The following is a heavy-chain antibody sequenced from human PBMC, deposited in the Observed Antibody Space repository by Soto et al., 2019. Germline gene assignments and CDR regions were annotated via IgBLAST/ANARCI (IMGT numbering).Heavy chain of an antibody. D-gene: IGHD3-16*01. CDR2: IWTSGST. V-gene: IGHV3-53*01. Sequence: EVQLVESGGGLIQPGGSLRLSCEASGFTFSSNDMNWVRQAAGTGLEWVSLIWTSGSTAYADSVKGRFTISRDNSKSALYLHMSSLRAEDTAVYYCATRPLLRGAPWGQGTMVTVSS. CDR1: GFTFSSND. J-gene: IGHJ3*01. CDR3: ATRPLLRGAP.